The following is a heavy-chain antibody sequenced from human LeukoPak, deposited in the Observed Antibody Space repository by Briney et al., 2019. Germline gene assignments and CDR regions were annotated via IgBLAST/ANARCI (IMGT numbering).Heavy chain of an antibody. V-gene: IGHV3-23*01. CDR2: ISGSCGST. J-gene: IGHJ4*02. D-gene: IGHD6-6*01. Sequence: GGSLRLSCAACGFTFSSYAMSWVRQAPGKGLEWVSAISGSCGSTYYADSGQGRFTISRDNSKNTLYLQMTSLRAEDTAVYYCAKDQHDSSSDYWGQGTLVTVSS. CDR1: GFTFSSYA. CDR3: AKDQHDSSSDY.